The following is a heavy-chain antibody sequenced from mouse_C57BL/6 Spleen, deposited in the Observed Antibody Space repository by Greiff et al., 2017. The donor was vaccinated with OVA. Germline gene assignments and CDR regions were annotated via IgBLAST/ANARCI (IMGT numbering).Heavy chain of an antibody. CDR1: GYTFTSYW. CDR2: IDPNSGGT. J-gene: IGHJ4*01. Sequence: VQLQQPGAELVKPGASVKLSCKASGYTFTSYWMHWVKQRPGRGLEWIGRIDPNSGGTKYNEKFKSKATLTVHKPSSTAYMQLSSLTSEDSAVYYCASYGYDEGYYAMDYWGQGTSVTVSS. D-gene: IGHD2-2*01. CDR3: ASYGYDEGYYAMDY. V-gene: IGHV1-72*01.